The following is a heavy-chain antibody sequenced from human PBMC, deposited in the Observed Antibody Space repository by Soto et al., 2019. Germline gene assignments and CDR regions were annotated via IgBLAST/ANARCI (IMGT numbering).Heavy chain of an antibody. D-gene: IGHD2-15*01. CDR2: IYYSGST. Sequence: PSETLSLTCTVSGGSISSGGYYWSWIRQHPGKGLEWIGYIYYSGSTYYNPSLKSRVTISVDTSKNQFSLKLSSVTAADTAVYYCARDGIFGPFDYWGQGTLVTASS. J-gene: IGHJ4*02. V-gene: IGHV4-31*03. CDR1: GGSISSGGYY. CDR3: ARDGIFGPFDY.